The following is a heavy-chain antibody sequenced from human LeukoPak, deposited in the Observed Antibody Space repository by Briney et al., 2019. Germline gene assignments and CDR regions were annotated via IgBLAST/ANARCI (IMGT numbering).Heavy chain of an antibody. J-gene: IGHJ4*02. Sequence: SVKVSCKASGGTFSSYAISWVRQAPGQGLEWMGRIIPILGIANYAQKFQGRVTITADKSTSTAYMELSSLRSEDTAVYYCARGYSSGWYPPYYWGQGTLVTVSS. CDR3: ARGYSSGWYPPYY. CDR2: IIPILGIA. V-gene: IGHV1-69*04. CDR1: GGTFSSYA. D-gene: IGHD6-19*01.